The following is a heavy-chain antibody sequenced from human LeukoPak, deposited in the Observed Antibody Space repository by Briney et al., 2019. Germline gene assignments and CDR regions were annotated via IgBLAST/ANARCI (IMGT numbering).Heavy chain of an antibody. CDR3: ARERRSYSSGSVDFDY. Sequence: PSETLSLTCTVSGGSISRYYWSWIRQPAGKGLEWIGRIYTSGSTNYNPSLKSRVTISVDKSKNQFSLKLSSVTAADTAVYYCARERRSYSSGSVDFDYWGQGTLVTVSS. V-gene: IGHV4-4*07. J-gene: IGHJ4*02. CDR1: GGSISRYY. D-gene: IGHD6-19*01. CDR2: IYTSGST.